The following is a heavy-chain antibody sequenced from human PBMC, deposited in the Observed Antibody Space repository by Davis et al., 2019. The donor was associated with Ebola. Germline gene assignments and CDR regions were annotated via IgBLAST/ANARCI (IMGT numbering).Heavy chain of an antibody. J-gene: IGHJ6*02. CDR2: TFYRSKWYN. CDR1: GDSVSSSSAA. Sequence: HSQTLSLTCAISGDSVSSSSAAWNWIRQSPSRGLEWLGRTFYRSKWYNDYASSVKGRITINPDTSKDQFSLQLTSVTPEDTAVYYCARILHTVTNSYGMDVWGQGTTVTVSS. V-gene: IGHV6-1*01. D-gene: IGHD4-11*01. CDR3: ARILHTVTNSYGMDV.